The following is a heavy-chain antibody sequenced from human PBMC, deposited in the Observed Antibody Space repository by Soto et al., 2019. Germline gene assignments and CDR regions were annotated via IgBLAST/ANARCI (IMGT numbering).Heavy chain of an antibody. D-gene: IGHD3-10*01. CDR2: IIPNFDTP. Sequence: QVHLVQSGAEVKKPGSSVKVSCKTSGGSFNNYAVSWVRQAPGQGLEWMGGIIPNFDTPNYAQKFQDRVTIIADESTRTVYMELRSLRSNDTAVDYCSVAMVREILIFESSGMHVWGQGTTVIVSS. J-gene: IGHJ6*02. CDR1: GGSFNNYA. V-gene: IGHV1-69*01. CDR3: SVAMVREILIFESSGMHV.